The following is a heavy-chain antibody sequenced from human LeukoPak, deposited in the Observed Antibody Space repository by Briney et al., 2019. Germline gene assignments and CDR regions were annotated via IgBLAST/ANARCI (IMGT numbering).Heavy chain of an antibody. J-gene: IGHJ4*02. CDR3: AKEGVSGSYRYYFDY. CDR1: GFTFSSYG. D-gene: IGHD1-26*01. Sequence: TGGSLRLSCAASGFTFSSYGMHWVRQAPGKGLEWVAVISYDGSNKYYADSVKGRFTISRDNSKNTLYLQMNSLRAEDTAVYYCAKEGVSGSYRYYFDYWGQGTLVTVSS. CDR2: ISYDGSNK. V-gene: IGHV3-30*18.